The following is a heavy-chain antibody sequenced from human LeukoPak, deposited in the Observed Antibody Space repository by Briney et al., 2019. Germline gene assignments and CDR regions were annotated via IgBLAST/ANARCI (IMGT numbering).Heavy chain of an antibody. D-gene: IGHD2-21*02. Sequence: SETLSLTCTVSGYSITSGYYWGWIRQPPGKGLEWIGTIYHSGSTYYNPSLKSRVTISVDTSKNQFSLKLSSVTAADTAVYYCASLYCAGDCNFDSWGQGTLVTVSS. CDR3: ASLYCAGDCNFDS. CDR1: GYSITSGYY. J-gene: IGHJ4*02. V-gene: IGHV4-38-2*02. CDR2: IYHSGST.